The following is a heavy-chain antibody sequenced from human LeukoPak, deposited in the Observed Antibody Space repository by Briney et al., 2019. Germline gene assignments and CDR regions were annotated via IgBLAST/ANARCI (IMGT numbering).Heavy chain of an antibody. CDR1: GFTFSSYG. V-gene: IGHV1-24*01. Sequence: PGGSLRLSCAASGFTFSSYGMHWVRQAPGKGLEWMGGFDPEDGETIYAQKFQGRVTMTEDTSTDTAYMELSSLRSEDTAVYYCATHTRYMDVWGKGTTVTISS. CDR2: FDPEDGET. J-gene: IGHJ6*03. CDR3: ATHTRYMDV.